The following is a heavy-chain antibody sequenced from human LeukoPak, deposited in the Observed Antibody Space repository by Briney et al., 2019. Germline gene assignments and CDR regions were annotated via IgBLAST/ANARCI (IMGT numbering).Heavy chain of an antibody. CDR3: ARGGGSSDY. CDR2: INHSGST. J-gene: IGHJ4*02. CDR1: GGPFSGYY. Sequence: PSETLSLTCAVYGGPFSGYYWSWIRQPPGKGLEWIGEINHSGSTYYNPSLKSRVTISVDRSKNQFSLKLSSVTAADTAVYYCARGGGSSDYWGQGTLVTVSS. D-gene: IGHD1-26*01. V-gene: IGHV4-34*01.